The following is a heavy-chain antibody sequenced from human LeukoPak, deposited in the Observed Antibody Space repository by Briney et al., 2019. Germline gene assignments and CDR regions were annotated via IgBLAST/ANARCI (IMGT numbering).Heavy chain of an antibody. J-gene: IGHJ3*02. CDR3: ARLRCSSTSCYTGVSPNDAFDI. Sequence: SETLSLTCAVCGGSFSGYCWSWIRQPPGKGLEWIGEINHSGSTNYNPSLKSRVTISIDTSKNQFSLKLSSVTAADTAVYYCARLRCSSTSCYTGVSPNDAFDIWGQGTMVTVSS. D-gene: IGHD2-2*02. CDR1: GGSFSGYC. CDR2: INHSGST. V-gene: IGHV4-34*01.